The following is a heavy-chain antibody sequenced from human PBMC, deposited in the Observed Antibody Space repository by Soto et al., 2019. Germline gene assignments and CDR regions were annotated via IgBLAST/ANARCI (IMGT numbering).Heavy chain of an antibody. CDR1: GFTFNNYA. J-gene: IGHJ4*02. Sequence: EVQLLESGGGLIQPGGSLRLSCTASGFTFNNYAMSWVRQGPGKGLEWVAALSGSGHNIFYADSVQGRFTISRDNSKNTLYLQMNSLSADDTAVYYCAKVSSERYVVCYIDNWGQGTQVAVSS. V-gene: IGHV3-23*01. CDR3: AKVSSERYVVCYIDN. CDR2: LSGSGHNI. D-gene: IGHD3-10*01.